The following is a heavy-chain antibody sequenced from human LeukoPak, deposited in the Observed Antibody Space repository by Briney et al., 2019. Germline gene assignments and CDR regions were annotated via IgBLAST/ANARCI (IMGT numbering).Heavy chain of an antibody. D-gene: IGHD3-9*01. V-gene: IGHV5-51*01. CDR2: IYPGDSDT. CDR3: ARRGAGYDILTGYHVNWFDP. CDR1: GCSFTSYW. Sequence: GESLKISCKGSGCSFTSYWIGWVRQMPGKGLEWMGIIYPGDSDTRYSPSFQGQVTISADKSISTAYLQWSSLKASDTAMYYCARRGAGYDILTGYHVNWFDPWGQGTLVTVSS. J-gene: IGHJ5*02.